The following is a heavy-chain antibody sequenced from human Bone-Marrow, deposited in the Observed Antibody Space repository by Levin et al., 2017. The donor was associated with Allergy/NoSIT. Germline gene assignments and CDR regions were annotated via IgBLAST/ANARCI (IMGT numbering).Heavy chain of an antibody. CDR3: VRDNNWFDP. J-gene: IGHJ5*02. Sequence: PSETLSLTCTVSGASISSHYWSWIRQLPGKGLEWIGFIYNSGTNNYNPSLKSRVTMSVDTSKNQYSLKLRSVTAADSGMYYCVRDNNWFDPWGQGILVTVSS. CDR1: GASISSHY. CDR2: IYNSGTN. V-gene: IGHV4-59*08.